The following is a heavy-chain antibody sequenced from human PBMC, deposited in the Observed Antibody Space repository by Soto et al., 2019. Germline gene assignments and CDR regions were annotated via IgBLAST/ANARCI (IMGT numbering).Heavy chain of an antibody. V-gene: IGHV1-69*01. CDR3: ARDPGIAAAGTLGDYYYYYGMDV. CDR1: GGTFSSYA. D-gene: IGHD6-13*01. CDR2: IIPIFGTA. J-gene: IGHJ6*02. Sequence: QVQLVQSGAEVKKPGSSVKVSCKASGGTFSSYAISWVRQAPGQGLEWMGGIIPIFGTANYAQKFQGRVTITADESTSTAYMELRRLRSEDTAVYSCARDPGIAAAGTLGDYYYYYGMDVWGQGTTVTVSS.